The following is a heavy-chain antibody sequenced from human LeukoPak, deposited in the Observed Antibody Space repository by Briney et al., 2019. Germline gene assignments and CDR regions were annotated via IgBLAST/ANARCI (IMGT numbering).Heavy chain of an antibody. D-gene: IGHD3-10*01. V-gene: IGHV5-51*01. CDR3: ARPLGGSESYRLHY. Sequence: GESLKISCKGSGYSFTSYWIGWVRQMPGKGLEWMGIIYPGDSDTRYSPSFQGQVTISVDKSISTAYLQWRSLKASDTVMYYCARPLGGSESYRLHYWGQGTLVAVSS. CDR1: GYSFTSYW. J-gene: IGHJ4*02. CDR2: IYPGDSDT.